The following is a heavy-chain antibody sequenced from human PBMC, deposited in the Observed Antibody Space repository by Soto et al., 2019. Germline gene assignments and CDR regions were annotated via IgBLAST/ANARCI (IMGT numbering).Heavy chain of an antibody. J-gene: IGHJ6*02. CDR3: AKEIGYCSSTSCYYYYGMDV. D-gene: IGHD2-2*01. Sequence: GGSLRLSCAASGFTFDDYAMHWVRQAPGKGLEWVSLISWDGGSTYYADSVKGRFTISRDNSKNSLYLQMNGLRAEDTALYYCAKEIGYCSSTSCYYYYGMDVWGQGTTVTVSS. CDR1: GFTFDDYA. V-gene: IGHV3-43D*03. CDR2: ISWDGGST.